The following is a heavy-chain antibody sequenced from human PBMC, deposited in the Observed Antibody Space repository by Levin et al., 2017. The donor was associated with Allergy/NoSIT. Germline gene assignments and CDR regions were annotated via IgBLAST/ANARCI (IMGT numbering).Heavy chain of an antibody. D-gene: IGHD3-9*01. J-gene: IGHJ6*02. Sequence: SQTLSLTCAVYGGSFSGYYWSWIRQPPGKGLEWIGEINHSGSTNYNPSLKSRVTISVDTSKNQFSLKLSSVTAADTAVYYCARGVGVRYFDPGRYVYYYGMDVWGQGTTVTVSS. V-gene: IGHV4-34*01. CDR3: ARGVGVRYFDPGRYVYYYGMDV. CDR2: INHSGST. CDR1: GGSFSGYY.